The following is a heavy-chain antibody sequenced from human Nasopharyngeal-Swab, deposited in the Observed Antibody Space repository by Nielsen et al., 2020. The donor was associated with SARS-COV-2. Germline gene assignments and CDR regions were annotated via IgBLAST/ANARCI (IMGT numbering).Heavy chain of an antibody. CDR1: GGSISSSSYY. CDR2: IYYSGST. J-gene: IGHJ4*02. D-gene: IGHD1-26*01. V-gene: IGHV4-39*07. CDR3: ARDLVGATSYFDY. Sequence: SETLSLTCTVSGGSISSSSYYWGWIRQPPGKGLEWIGSIYYSGSTYYNPSLKSRVTISVDTSKNQFSLKLSSVTAADTAVYYCARDLVGATSYFDYWGQGTLVTVSS.